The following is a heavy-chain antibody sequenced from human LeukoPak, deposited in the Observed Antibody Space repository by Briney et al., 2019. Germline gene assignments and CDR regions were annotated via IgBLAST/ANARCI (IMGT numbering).Heavy chain of an antibody. V-gene: IGHV1-2*02. Sequence: ASVTVSCKASGYTFTGYYMHWVRQAPGQGLEWMGWINPNSGGTNYAQKFQGRVTMTRDTSISTAYMELSRLRSDDTAVYYCASLGDSSGYYYSWFDPWGQGTLVTVSS. CDR1: GYTFTGYY. CDR3: ASLGDSSGYYYSWFDP. D-gene: IGHD3-22*01. CDR2: INPNSGGT. J-gene: IGHJ5*02.